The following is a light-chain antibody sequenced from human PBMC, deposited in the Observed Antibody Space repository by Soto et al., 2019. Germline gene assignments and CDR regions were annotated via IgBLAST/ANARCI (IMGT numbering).Light chain of an antibody. CDR1: SSDVGGYNY. CDR2: EVS. J-gene: IGLJ2*01. V-gene: IGLV2-8*01. CDR3: SSFAGNNNLV. Sequence: QSVLTQPPSASGSPGQSVTISCTGTSSDVGGYNYVSWYQQHPGKAPKLMISEVSKRPSGVPDRFSGSKSGNTASLTVSGLQAEDEADYYCSSFAGNNNLVFGGGTQLPS.